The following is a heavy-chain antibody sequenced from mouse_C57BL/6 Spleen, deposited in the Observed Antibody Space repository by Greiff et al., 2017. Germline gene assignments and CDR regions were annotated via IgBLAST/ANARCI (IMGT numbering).Heavy chain of an antibody. CDR2: IYPYNGVS. CDR1: GYSFTGYY. J-gene: IGHJ4*01. V-gene: IGHV1-31*01. Sequence: EVHLVESGPELVKPGASVKISCKASGYSFTGYYMHWVKQSHGNILDWIGYIYPYNGVSSYNQKFKGKATLTVDKSSSTAYMELRSLTSEDSAVYYCARFLTTVVAETMDYWGQGTSVTVSS. CDR3: ARFLTTVVAETMDY. D-gene: IGHD1-1*01.